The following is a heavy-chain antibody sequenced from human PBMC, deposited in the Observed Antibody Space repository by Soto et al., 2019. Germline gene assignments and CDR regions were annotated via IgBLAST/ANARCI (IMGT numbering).Heavy chain of an antibody. D-gene: IGHD3-22*01. CDR3: ASGWGYDSTAYYYAY. Sequence: QVQLVQSGAEVRKPGSSVRVSCKASGGSFNRHTISWVRQAPGQGLEWMGGIIPIFGTANHAQKFQGRVTIIADESTSTVYMELSSLRSDDTAIYYCASGWGYDSTAYYYAYWGQGTLVIVSS. V-gene: IGHV1-69*01. CDR2: IIPIFGTA. CDR1: GGSFNRHT. J-gene: IGHJ4*02.